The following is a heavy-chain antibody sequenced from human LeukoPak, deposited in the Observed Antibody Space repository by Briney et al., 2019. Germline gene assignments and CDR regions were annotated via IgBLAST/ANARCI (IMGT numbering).Heavy chain of an antibody. CDR2: ISDYNGNT. V-gene: IGHV1-18*01. CDR1: GYTFTSYG. D-gene: IGHD6-19*01. CDR3: ARDQDSGVWYGGHGFDY. J-gene: IGHJ4*02. Sequence: ASVKVSCKASGYTFTSYGISWVRQAPGQGLEWMGWISDYNGNTNYAQKLQGRVTMTTDTSTSTAYMELRSLRSDDTAVYYCARDQDSGVWYGGHGFDYWGQGTLVTVSS.